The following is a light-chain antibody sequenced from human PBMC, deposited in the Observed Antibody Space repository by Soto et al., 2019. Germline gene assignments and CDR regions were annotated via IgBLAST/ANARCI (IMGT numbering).Light chain of an antibody. CDR3: SSYTTSRAYV. CDR2: EVS. Sequence: QSSPTQPSSLSGAPGQSITISFTGTSSDVGAYNYVSWYQQQSGKAPKLMIHEVSNRPSGVSNRFSGSKSGNTASLTISGLQAEDEADYYCSSYTTSRAYVFGIGTKVTVL. J-gene: IGLJ1*01. CDR1: SSDVGAYNY. V-gene: IGLV2-14*01.